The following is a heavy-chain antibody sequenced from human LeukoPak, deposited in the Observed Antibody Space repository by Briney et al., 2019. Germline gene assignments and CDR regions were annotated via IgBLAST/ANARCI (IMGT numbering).Heavy chain of an antibody. Sequence: ASVKVSCKASGYTFINNWMHWVRQAPGQGLEWVGLINPTGTTTLYAQKFQGRVTLTRDMSTSTDYMELTSLKSEDTAVYYCARDNSVGDIARWFDPWGQGTLVTASS. D-gene: IGHD3-10*01. CDR1: GYTFINNW. J-gene: IGHJ5*02. CDR2: INPTGTTT. CDR3: ARDNSVGDIARWFDP. V-gene: IGHV1-46*01.